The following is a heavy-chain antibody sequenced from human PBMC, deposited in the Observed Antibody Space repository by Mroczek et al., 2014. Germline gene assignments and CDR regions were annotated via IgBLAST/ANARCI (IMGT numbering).Heavy chain of an antibody. J-gene: IGHJ4*02. CDR3: AKDIGFLEWSFDY. Sequence: VQLVESGGGLVQPGRSLRLSCAASGFTFDDYAMHWVRQAPGKGLEWVSGISWNSGSIGYADSVKGRFTISRDNAKNSLYLQMNSLRAEDTALYYCAKDIGFLEWSFDYWGQGTLVTVSS. D-gene: IGHD3-3*01. V-gene: IGHV3-9*01. CDR1: GFTFDDYA. CDR2: ISWNSGSI.